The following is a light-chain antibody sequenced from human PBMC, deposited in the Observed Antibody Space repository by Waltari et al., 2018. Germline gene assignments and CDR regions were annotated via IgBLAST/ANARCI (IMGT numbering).Light chain of an antibody. V-gene: IGKV3-20*01. J-gene: IGKJ1*01. CDR2: QSS. Sequence: EIMLTQSPDTLSLSPGERATLACRASQSLSRYLVWYQQKPGQAPRLLIYQSSNRDTGIPDRFRGSGYGTDFSLTISKLEPEDFAVYYCQNHERLPAVFGQGTKVEIK. CDR3: QNHERLPAV. CDR1: QSLSRY.